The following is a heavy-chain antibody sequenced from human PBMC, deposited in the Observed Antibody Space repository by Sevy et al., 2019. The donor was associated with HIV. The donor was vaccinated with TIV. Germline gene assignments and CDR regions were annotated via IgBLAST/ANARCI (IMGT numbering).Heavy chain of an antibody. CDR3: ARETDNSAMWLDP. J-gene: IGHJ5*02. CDR2: IWHDGSNK. CDR1: GFTFNFHG. D-gene: IGHD4-4*01. V-gene: IGHV3-30*02. Sequence: GGSLRLSCAASGFTFNFHGMHWVRQAPGKGLEWVAFIWHDGSNKYMANSVKGRFTISRDNSKNTLFLQMNSLTVEDTAVYYCARETDNSAMWLDPWGQGTLVTVSS.